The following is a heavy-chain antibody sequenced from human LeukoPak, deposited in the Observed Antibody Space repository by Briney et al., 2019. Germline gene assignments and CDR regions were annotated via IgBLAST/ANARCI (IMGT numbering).Heavy chain of an antibody. CDR3: ARDLNGSYGRWLDP. Sequence: PSETLSLTCTVSGGSISSYYWNWIRQPAGKGLEWIGRIHTSGSTNYNPSLKSRVTMSVDTSKNQFSLKLTSVTAADTAVYYCARDLNGSYGRWLDPWGQGTLVTVSS. D-gene: IGHD1-26*01. CDR1: GGSISSYY. CDR2: IHTSGST. V-gene: IGHV4-4*07. J-gene: IGHJ5*02.